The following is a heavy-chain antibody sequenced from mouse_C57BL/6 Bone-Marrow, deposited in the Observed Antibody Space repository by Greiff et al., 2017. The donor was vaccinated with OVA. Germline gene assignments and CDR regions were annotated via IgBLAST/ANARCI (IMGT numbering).Heavy chain of an antibody. CDR1: GFTFSSYA. CDR2: ISDGGSYT. CDR3: ARDGDGYYFYWYFDV. D-gene: IGHD2-3*01. V-gene: IGHV5-4*01. Sequence: EVMLVESGGGLVKPGGSLKLSCAASGFTFSSYAMSWVRQTPEKRLEWVATISDGGSYTYYPDNVKGRFTISRDNAKNNLYLQMSHLKSEDTAMYYCARDGDGYYFYWYFDVWGTGTTVTVSS. J-gene: IGHJ1*03.